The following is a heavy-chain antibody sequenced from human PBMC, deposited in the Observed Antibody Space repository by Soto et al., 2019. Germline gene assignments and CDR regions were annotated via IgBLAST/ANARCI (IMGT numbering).Heavy chain of an antibody. CDR3: AKAQWLVRAPGF. Sequence: ESGGGLVQPGGSLRLSCAASGFTFSSYAMSWVRQAPGKGLEWVSAISGSGGSTYYADSVKGRFTISSDNSKNTLYLQMSILRAADTAVYYCAKAQWLVRAPGFWGQGTLVTVSS. CDR2: ISGSGGST. D-gene: IGHD6-19*01. J-gene: IGHJ4*02. V-gene: IGHV3-23*01. CDR1: GFTFSSYA.